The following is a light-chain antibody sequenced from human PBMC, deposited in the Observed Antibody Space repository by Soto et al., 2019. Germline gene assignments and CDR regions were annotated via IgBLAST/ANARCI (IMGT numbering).Light chain of an antibody. CDR1: QSVSSN. CDR3: QQYNNWPPGT. J-gene: IGKJ2*01. Sequence: EIVMTQSPATLSVSPGERATLSCRASQSVSSNLAGYQQKSGQASRLLIYGASTRATGIPARFSGSGSGTEFTLTISSLQSEDFAVYYCQQYNNWPPGTFGQGTKLEIK. V-gene: IGKV3-15*01. CDR2: GAS.